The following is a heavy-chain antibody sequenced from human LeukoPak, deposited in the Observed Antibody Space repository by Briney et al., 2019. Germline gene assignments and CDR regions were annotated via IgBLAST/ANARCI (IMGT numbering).Heavy chain of an antibody. J-gene: IGHJ5*02. CDR2: IYHSGST. CDR3: ARAGRIAARWNWFGP. V-gene: IGHV4-4*02. CDR1: GGSISSSNW. Sequence: SETLSLTCAVSGGSISSSNWWSWVRQPPGKGLEWIGEIYHSGSTNYNPSLKSRVTISVDKSKNQFSLKLSSVTAADTAVYYCARAGRIAARWNWFGPWGQGTLVTVSS. D-gene: IGHD6-6*01.